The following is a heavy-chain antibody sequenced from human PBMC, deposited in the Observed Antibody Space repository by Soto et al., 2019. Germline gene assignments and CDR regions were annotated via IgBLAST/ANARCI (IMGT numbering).Heavy chain of an antibody. D-gene: IGHD2-21*02. CDR2: ISGSGGST. J-gene: IGHJ6*02. V-gene: IGHV3-23*01. CDR1: GFTFSSYA. Sequence: EVQLLESGGGLVQPGGSLRLSCAASGFTFSSYAMSWVRQAPGKGLEWVSAISGSGGSTYYADSVKGRFTISRDNSKNTLYLQMNRLRAEDTAVYYCAKDHSPEFIVVVTAKSYGMDVWGQGTTVTVSS. CDR3: AKDHSPEFIVVVTAKSYGMDV.